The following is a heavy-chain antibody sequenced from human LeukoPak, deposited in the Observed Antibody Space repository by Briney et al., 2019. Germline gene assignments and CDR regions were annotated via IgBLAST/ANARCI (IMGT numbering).Heavy chain of an antibody. CDR3: ARRYCSSTSCTLDY. D-gene: IGHD2-2*01. V-gene: IGHV3-48*03. CDR1: GFTFSSYE. Sequence: SGGSLRLSCTASGFTFSSYEMNWVRQAPGKGLEWVSYISSGTTTIYYADSVKGRFTISRDNAKNSLYLQMNNLRAEDTAVYYCARRYCSSTSCTLDYWGQGTLVTVSS. CDR2: ISSGTTTI. J-gene: IGHJ4*02.